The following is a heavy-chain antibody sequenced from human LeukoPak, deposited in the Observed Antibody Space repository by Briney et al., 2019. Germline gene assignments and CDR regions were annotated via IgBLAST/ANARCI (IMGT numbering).Heavy chain of an antibody. CDR1: GFTFSSYW. J-gene: IGHJ3*02. V-gene: IGHV3-7*01. CDR3: ASAHGDSLLDAFDI. Sequence: GGSLRLSCAASGFTFSSYWMSWVRQAPGKGLEWVANIKQDGSEKYYVDSVKGRFTISRDNAKNSLYLQMNSLRAEDTAVYYCASAHGDSLLDAFDIWGQGTMVTVSS. CDR2: IKQDGSEK. D-gene: IGHD4-17*01.